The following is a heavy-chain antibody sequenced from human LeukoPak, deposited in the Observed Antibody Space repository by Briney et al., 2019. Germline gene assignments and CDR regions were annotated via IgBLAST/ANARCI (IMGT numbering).Heavy chain of an antibody. V-gene: IGHV1-24*01. CDR3: ATRGITVVNPHRTFDY. CDR1: GYTLTELS. Sequence: ASVKVSCKVSGYTLTELSMHWVRQAPGKGLEWMGGFDPEDGETIYVQKFQGRVTMTEDTSTDTAYMELSSLRSEDTAVYYCATRGITVVNPHRTFDYWGQGTLVTVSS. J-gene: IGHJ4*02. D-gene: IGHD4-23*01. CDR2: FDPEDGET.